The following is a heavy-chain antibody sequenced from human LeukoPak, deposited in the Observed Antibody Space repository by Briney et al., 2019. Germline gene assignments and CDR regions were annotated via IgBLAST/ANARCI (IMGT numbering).Heavy chain of an antibody. CDR1: GGTFSSYA. CDR3: ARGSRDGYNFELDY. CDR2: IIPIFGTA. D-gene: IGHD5-24*01. J-gene: IGHJ4*02. Sequence: ASVKVSCKASGGTFSSYAISWVRQAPGQGLEWMGGIIPIFGTANYARKFQGRVTITADESTSTAYMELSSLRSEDTAVYYCARGSRDGYNFELDYWGQGTLVTVSS. V-gene: IGHV1-69*13.